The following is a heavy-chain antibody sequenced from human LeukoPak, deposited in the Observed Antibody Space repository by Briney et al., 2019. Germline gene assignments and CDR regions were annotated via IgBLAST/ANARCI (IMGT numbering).Heavy chain of an antibody. J-gene: IGHJ5*01. V-gene: IGHV4-38-2*01. CDR3: ARGLGYSSSWFDY. D-gene: IGHD6-13*01. Sequence: SGTLSLTCAVSGYSITSGYYWGWIRQPPGKGLEWIGSIYHSGTTYYNPSLKSRVTISVDTSKNQFSLKLSSVTAADTAVYYCARGLGYSSSWFDYWGQGTLVTVSS. CDR1: GYSITSGYY. CDR2: IYHSGTT.